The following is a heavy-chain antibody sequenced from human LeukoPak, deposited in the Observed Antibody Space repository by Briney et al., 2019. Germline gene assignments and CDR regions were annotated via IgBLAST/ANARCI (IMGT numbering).Heavy chain of an antibody. CDR1: GGSISSYY. V-gene: IGHV4-59*01. Sequence: PSETLSLICTVSGGSISSYYWSWIRQPPGKGLEWIGYIYYSGSTNYNPSLKSRVTISVDTSKNQFSLKLSSVTAADTAVYYCASEASSDDAFDIWGQGTMVTVSS. CDR3: ASEASSDDAFDI. CDR2: IYYSGST. J-gene: IGHJ3*02.